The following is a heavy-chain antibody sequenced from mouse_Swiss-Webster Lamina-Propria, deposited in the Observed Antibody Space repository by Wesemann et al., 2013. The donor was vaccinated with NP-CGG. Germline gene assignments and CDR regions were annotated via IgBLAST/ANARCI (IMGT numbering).Heavy chain of an antibody. J-gene: IGHJ3*01. D-gene: IGHD4-1*01. CDR3: ARNWAWFAY. Sequence: LELVAAINSNGGSTYYPDTVKGRFTISRDNAKNTLYLQMSSLKSEDTALYYCARNWAWFAYWGQGTLVTVSA. V-gene: IGHV5-6-2*01. CDR2: INSNGGST.